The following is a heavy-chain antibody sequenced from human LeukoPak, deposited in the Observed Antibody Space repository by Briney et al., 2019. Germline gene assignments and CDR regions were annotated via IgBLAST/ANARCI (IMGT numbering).Heavy chain of an antibody. J-gene: IGHJ6*02. CDR1: GGSISDYY. CDR3: ARAGDIVVVPAAIRRATPYYYYGMDV. Sequence: SETLSLTCTVSGGSISDYYWSWIRQPPGKGLEWIGEINHSGSTNYNPSLKSRVTISVDTSKNQFSLKLSSVTAADTAVYYCARAGDIVVVPAAIRRATPYYYYGMDVWGQGTTVTVSS. V-gene: IGHV4-34*01. CDR2: INHSGST. D-gene: IGHD2-2*01.